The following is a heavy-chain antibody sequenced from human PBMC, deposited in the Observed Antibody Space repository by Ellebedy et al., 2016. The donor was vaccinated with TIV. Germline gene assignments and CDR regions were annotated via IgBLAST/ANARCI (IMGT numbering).Heavy chain of an antibody. CDR1: GYSFTSYW. CDR2: IYPGDSDT. D-gene: IGHD3-22*01. CDR3: ARRDSMIVVVTGAFDI. J-gene: IGHJ3*02. Sequence: KVSCKGSGYSFTSYWIGWARQMPGKGLEWMGIIYPGDSDTRYSPSFQGQVTISADRSISTAYLQWSSLKASDTAMYYCARRDSMIVVVTGAFDIWGQGTMVTVSS. V-gene: IGHV5-51*01.